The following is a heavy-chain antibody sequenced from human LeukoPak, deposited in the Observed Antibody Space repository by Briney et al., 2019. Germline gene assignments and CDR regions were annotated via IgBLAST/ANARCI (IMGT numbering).Heavy chain of an antibody. V-gene: IGHV3-23*01. CDR1: GFTFSSYA. J-gene: IGHJ4*02. CDR3: AKDWSRWLVRGNHRIFDY. CDR2: ISGSGGST. D-gene: IGHD6-19*01. Sequence: GGSLRLSCAASGFTFSSYAMSWVRQAPGKGLEWVSAISGSGGSTYYADSVKGRFTISRDNSKNTLYLQMNSLRAEDTAVYYCAKDWSRWLVRGNHRIFDYWGQGTLVTVSS.